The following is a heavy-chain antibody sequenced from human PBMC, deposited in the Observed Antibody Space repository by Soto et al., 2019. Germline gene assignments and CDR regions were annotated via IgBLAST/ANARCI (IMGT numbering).Heavy chain of an antibody. CDR2: ISGGGDTT. CDR3: AKHGPQYSSSLTHY. CDR1: GFTFNNYA. Sequence: EVQLLESGGGLVQPGESLRLSCAGSGFTFNNYAMTWVRQAPGKGPEWVSAISGGGDTTYYADSVTGRFTISREKSKNTLYLQMNSLRAEDTAVYYCAKHGPQYSSSLTHYWGQGTLVTVSS. D-gene: IGHD6-13*01. V-gene: IGHV3-23*01. J-gene: IGHJ4*02.